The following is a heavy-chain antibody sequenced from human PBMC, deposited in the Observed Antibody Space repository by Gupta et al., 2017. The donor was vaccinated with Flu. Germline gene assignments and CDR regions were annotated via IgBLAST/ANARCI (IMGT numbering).Heavy chain of an antibody. CDR2: IYYAGNT. CDR1: GGSISTKNYY. D-gene: IGHD1-26*01. Sequence: QLQLHESGPGLVNPSETLSLTCTVSGGSISTKNYYWAWVRQPPGKGVEWIATIYYAGNTYYNPSLNSRVTISVDTSKNQFSLRLYSVTAADTAAYYCASHQSNWSRWEHFDHWGQGALVTVSS. J-gene: IGHJ4*02. V-gene: IGHV4-39*01. CDR3: ASHQSNWSRWEHFDH.